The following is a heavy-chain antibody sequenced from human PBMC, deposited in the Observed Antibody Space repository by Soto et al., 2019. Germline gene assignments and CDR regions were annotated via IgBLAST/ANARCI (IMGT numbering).Heavy chain of an antibody. V-gene: IGHV5-51*01. Sequence: GESLKISCKGSGYSFTSYWIGWVRQVPGKGLEWMGIIYTGDSDTRYSPSFQGQVTISADKSIITAYLQWSSLKASDTAIYYCAIRGASQWLKFWGQGTLVTVSS. D-gene: IGHD6-19*01. CDR1: GYSFTSYW. CDR2: IYTGDSDT. CDR3: AIRGASQWLKF. J-gene: IGHJ1*01.